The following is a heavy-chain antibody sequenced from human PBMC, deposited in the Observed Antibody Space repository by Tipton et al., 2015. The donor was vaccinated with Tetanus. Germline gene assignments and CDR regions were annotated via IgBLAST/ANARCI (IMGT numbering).Heavy chain of an antibody. CDR1: GGSISSDAHY. CDR3: ARDRRDFAYDSRRFYSPLYYFDN. J-gene: IGHJ4*02. CDR2: ISHSGTT. V-gene: IGHV4-30-4*01. D-gene: IGHD3-22*01. Sequence: TLSLTCTVSGGSISSDAHYWSWIRQAPGKGLEWLGYISHSGTTNYNPSLMSRVTLSLDTARGQFSLKLTSVTAADAAVYFCARDRRDFAYDSRRFYSPLYYFDNWGQGVRVTVSP.